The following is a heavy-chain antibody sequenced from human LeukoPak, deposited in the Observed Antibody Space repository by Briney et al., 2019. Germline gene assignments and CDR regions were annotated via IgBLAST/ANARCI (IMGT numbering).Heavy chain of an antibody. CDR2: ISDDGNNK. V-gene: IGHV3-30*18. Sequence: GGFLRLSCAASGFTFTNFAMHWVRQAPGKGLEWVTVISDDGNNKYFADSVKGRFTISRDNSKNTLYLQMNSLRAEDTAVYYCAKGGPHYGSGSYYAFDYWGQGTLVTVSS. CDR3: AKGGPHYGSGSYYAFDY. CDR1: GFTFTNFA. D-gene: IGHD3-10*01. J-gene: IGHJ4*02.